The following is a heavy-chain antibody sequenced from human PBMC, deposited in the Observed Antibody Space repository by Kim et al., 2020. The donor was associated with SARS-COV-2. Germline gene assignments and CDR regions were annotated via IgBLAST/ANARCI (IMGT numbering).Heavy chain of an antibody. J-gene: IGHJ4*02. V-gene: IGHV4-30-2*04. D-gene: IGHD2-15*01. Sequence: NPSLDSRVTISVDTSKNQFSLKLSAVTAAYTAVYYCARGCSGGSCYPPDYWGQGTLVTVSS. CDR3: ARGCSGGSCYPPDY.